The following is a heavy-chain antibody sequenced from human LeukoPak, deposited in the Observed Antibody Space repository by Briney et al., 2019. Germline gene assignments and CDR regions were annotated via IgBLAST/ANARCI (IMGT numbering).Heavy chain of an antibody. CDR2: IYHSGST. J-gene: IGHJ6*03. CDR1: GYSISSGYY. CDR3: ARIYGNYYMDV. V-gene: IGHV4-38-2*02. D-gene: IGHD2-2*02. Sequence: PSETLSLTCTVSGYSISSGYYWGWIRQPPGKGLEWIGSIYHSGSTYYNPSLKSRVTISVDTSKNQFSLKLSSVTAADTAVYYCARIYGNYYMDVWGKGTTVTVSS.